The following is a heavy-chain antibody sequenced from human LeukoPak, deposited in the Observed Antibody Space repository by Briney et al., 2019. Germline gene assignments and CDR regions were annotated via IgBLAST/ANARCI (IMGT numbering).Heavy chain of an antibody. CDR2: INHSGNT. CDR1: GGSFSGYY. D-gene: IGHD3-22*01. Sequence: SETLSLTCAVYGGSFSGYYWSWIRQPPGKGLEWIGEINHSGNTNYNPSLKSRVTISVDTSKNQFSLKLSSVTAADTAVYYCAPRHYYDSSGSPRDDAFDIWGQGTMVTVSS. J-gene: IGHJ3*02. CDR3: APRHYYDSSGSPRDDAFDI. V-gene: IGHV4-34*01.